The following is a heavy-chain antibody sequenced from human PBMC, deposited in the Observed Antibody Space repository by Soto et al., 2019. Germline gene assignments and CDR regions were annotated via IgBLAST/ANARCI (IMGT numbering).Heavy chain of an antibody. Sequence: GGSLRLSCAASGFTFSNAWMNWVRQAPGKGLEWVGRIKSKTDGGTTDYAAPVKGRFTISRDDSKNTLYLQMNSLKTEDTAVYYCTTTVTGIAAAGIDYGMDVWGQGTTVTVSS. V-gene: IGHV3-15*07. CDR3: TTTVTGIAAAGIDYGMDV. D-gene: IGHD6-13*01. J-gene: IGHJ6*02. CDR1: GFTFSNAW. CDR2: IKSKTDGGTT.